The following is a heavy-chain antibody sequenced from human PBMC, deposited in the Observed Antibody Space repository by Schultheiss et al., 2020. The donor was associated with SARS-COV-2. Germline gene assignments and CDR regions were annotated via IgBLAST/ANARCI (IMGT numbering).Heavy chain of an antibody. V-gene: IGHV4-59*01. CDR2: IYYSGST. CDR3: ARERGKYGFDY. CDR1: GGSISYYY. Sequence: SQTLSLTCTVSGGSISYYYWSWIRQPPGKGLEWIGYIYYSGSTNYNPSLKSRVTISVDTSKNQISLKLSSVTAADTAVYYCARERGKYGFDYWGQGTLVTVSS. D-gene: IGHD3-16*01. J-gene: IGHJ4*02.